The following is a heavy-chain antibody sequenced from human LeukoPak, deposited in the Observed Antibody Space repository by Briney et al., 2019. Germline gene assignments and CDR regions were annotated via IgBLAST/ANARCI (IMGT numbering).Heavy chain of an antibody. D-gene: IGHD2-15*01. Sequence: GASVKVSCKASGYSLIGYYMHWVRQAPGQGPEWMGWINPKNGDTKYAQKFQGRVTMTRDTSISTAYMELSGLRSDDTAVYYCARHDLVVVTAATPDAWFDPWGQGTLVTVSS. CDR3: ARHDLVVVTAATPDAWFDP. J-gene: IGHJ5*02. V-gene: IGHV1-2*02. CDR1: GYSLIGYY. CDR2: INPKNGDT.